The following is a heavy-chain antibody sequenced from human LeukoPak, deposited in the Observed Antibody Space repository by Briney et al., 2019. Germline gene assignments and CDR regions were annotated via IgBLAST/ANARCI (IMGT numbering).Heavy chain of an antibody. V-gene: IGHV4-31*03. Sequence: SQTLSLTCTVSGDSISSGGYYWSWIRQHPGKGLEWIGYISYSGNTYYNPSLKSRAAISADTPKNQFSLKLSSTTATDTAVYYCARAPVATPSEFDYWGQGTLVTVSS. D-gene: IGHD5-12*01. J-gene: IGHJ4*02. CDR2: ISYSGNT. CDR1: GDSISSGGYY. CDR3: ARAPVATPSEFDY.